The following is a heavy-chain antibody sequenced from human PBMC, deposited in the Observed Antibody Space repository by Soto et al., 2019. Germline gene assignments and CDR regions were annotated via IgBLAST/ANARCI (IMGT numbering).Heavy chain of an antibody. J-gene: IGHJ6*03. Sequence: GGSLRLSCAASGFTFSSYAMSWVRQAPGKGLEWVSAISGSGGSTYYADSVKGRFTISRDNSKNTLYLQMNSLRAEDTAVYYCAKMGLDSGYDYIYYYYYMDVWGKGTTVTVSS. V-gene: IGHV3-23*01. D-gene: IGHD5-12*01. CDR3: AKMGLDSGYDYIYYYYYMDV. CDR2: ISGSGGST. CDR1: GFTFSSYA.